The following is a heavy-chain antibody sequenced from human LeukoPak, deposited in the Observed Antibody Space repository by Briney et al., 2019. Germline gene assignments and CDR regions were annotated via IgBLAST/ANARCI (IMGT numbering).Heavy chain of an antibody. D-gene: IGHD4-17*01. CDR2: IDSDGRIT. CDR3: AREGATVTDAFDI. V-gene: IGHV3-74*01. Sequence: GGPLRLSCAASGFTFSSHWMHWVRQAPGKGLVWASRIDSDGRITTYADSVKGRFTISRDNAKNSLYLQMNSLRAEDTAAYYCAREGATVTDAFDIWGQGTLVTVSS. CDR1: GFTFSSHW. J-gene: IGHJ3*02.